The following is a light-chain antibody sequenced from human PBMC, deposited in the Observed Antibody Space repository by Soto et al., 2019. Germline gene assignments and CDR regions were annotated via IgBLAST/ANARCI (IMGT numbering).Light chain of an antibody. CDR2: DVS. V-gene: IGLV2-14*01. Sequence: QSALTQPASVSGSPGQSITISCTGTRSDIGNYNYVSWYQQHPGKAPKLMIYDVSNRPSGVSNRFSGSKSGHAASLTISGLQAEDEADYYCSSYTSSSPLYVFGTGTKVTVL. CDR1: RSDIGNYNY. CDR3: SSYTSSSPLYV. J-gene: IGLJ1*01.